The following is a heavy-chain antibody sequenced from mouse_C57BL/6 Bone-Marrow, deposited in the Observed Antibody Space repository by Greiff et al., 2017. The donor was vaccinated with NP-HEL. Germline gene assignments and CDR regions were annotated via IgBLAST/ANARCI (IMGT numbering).Heavy chain of an antibody. CDR3: ARHPHYYGSIYDWYFDV. CDR2: FYPGSGSI. J-gene: IGHJ1*03. V-gene: IGHV1-62-2*01. CDR1: GYTFTEYT. D-gene: IGHD1-1*01. Sequence: VQLQQSGAELVKPGASVKLSCKASGYTFTEYTIHWVKQRSGQGLEWIGWFYPGSGSIKYNEKFKDKATLTADKSSSTVYMELSRLTSEDSAVYFCARHPHYYGSIYDWYFDVWGTGTTVTVSS.